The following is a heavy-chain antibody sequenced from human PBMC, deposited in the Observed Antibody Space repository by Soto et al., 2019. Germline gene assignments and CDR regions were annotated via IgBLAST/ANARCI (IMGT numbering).Heavy chain of an antibody. CDR2: ISGSGGST. CDR1: GFTFSSYA. CDR3: AKVRLYCINGVCYTRNNFDY. D-gene: IGHD2-8*01. V-gene: IGHV3-23*01. Sequence: GGSLRLSCAASGFTFSSYAMSWVRQAPGKGLEWVSAISGSGGSTYYADSVKGRFTISRDNSKNTLYLQMNSLRAEDTAVYYYAKVRLYCINGVCYTRNNFDYWGQGTLVTVSS. J-gene: IGHJ4*02.